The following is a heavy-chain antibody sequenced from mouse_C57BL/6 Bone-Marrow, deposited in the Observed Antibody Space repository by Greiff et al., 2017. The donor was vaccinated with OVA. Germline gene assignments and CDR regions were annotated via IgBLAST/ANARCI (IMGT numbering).Heavy chain of an antibody. D-gene: IGHD2-1*01. CDR3: ARQVGRYYGNYRYAMDY. J-gene: IGHJ4*01. CDR2: ISGGGGNT. Sequence: EVKVVESGGGLVKPGGSLKLSCAASGFTFSSYTMSWVRQTPEKRLEWVATISGGGGNTYYPDSVKGRFTISRDNAKNTLYLQMSSLRSEDTALYYCARQVGRYYGNYRYAMDYWGQGTSVTVSS. CDR1: GFTFSSYT. V-gene: IGHV5-9*01.